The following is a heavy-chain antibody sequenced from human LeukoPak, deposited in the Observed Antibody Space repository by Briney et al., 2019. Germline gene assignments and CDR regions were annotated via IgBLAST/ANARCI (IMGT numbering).Heavy chain of an antibody. Sequence: SETLSLTCAAYGGSFSGYYWSWIRQPPGKGLEWIGEINHSGTTNYNPSLKSRVTISVDTSKNQFSLKLSSVTAADTAVYYCARTNFDPWGQGTLVTVSS. V-gene: IGHV4-34*01. CDR2: INHSGTT. J-gene: IGHJ5*02. CDR3: ARTNFDP. CDR1: GGSFSGYY.